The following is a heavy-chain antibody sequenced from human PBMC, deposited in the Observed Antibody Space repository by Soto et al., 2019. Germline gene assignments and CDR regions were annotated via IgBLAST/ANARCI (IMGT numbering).Heavy chain of an antibody. V-gene: IGHV1-8*01. J-gene: IGHJ3*02. D-gene: IGHD3-9*01. Sequence: QVQLVQSGAEVKKPGASVKVSCKASGYTFTSYDINWVRQATGQGLEWMGWMNPNSGNTGYAQKFQGRVTMSRNTSISTAYMELSSLRSEDTAVYYCARGFRRYFDGLSSHDAFDIWGQGTMVTVSS. CDR3: ARGFRRYFDGLSSHDAFDI. CDR1: GYTFTSYD. CDR2: MNPNSGNT.